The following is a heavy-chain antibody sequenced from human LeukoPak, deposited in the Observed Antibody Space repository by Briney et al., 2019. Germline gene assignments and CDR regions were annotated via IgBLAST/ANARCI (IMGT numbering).Heavy chain of an antibody. Sequence: GGSLRLSCAASGFTFSTFAMHWVRRAPGKGLEWVGFIRSKAYGGTTEYAASVKGRFTISRDDSKSIAYLQMNSLKTEDTAVYYCTRRGIVGAYYYYYMDVWGKGTTVTVSS. CDR1: GFTFSTFA. J-gene: IGHJ6*03. V-gene: IGHV3-49*04. CDR3: TRRGIVGAYYYYYMDV. D-gene: IGHD1-26*01. CDR2: IRSKAYGGTT.